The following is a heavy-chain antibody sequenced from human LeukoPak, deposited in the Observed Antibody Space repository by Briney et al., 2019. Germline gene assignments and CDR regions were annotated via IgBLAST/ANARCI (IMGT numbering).Heavy chain of an antibody. J-gene: IGHJ1*01. D-gene: IGHD2-2*01. CDR2: ISYDGSNK. CDR3: ARDRYQLLTEYFQH. V-gene: IGHV3-30-3*01. CDR1: GFTFSSYA. Sequence: GGSLRLSCAASGFTFSSYAMHWVRQAPGKGLEWVAVISYDGSNKYYADSVKGRFTISRDNSKNTLYLQMNSLRAEDTAVYYCARDRYQLLTEYFQHWGQGTLVTVSS.